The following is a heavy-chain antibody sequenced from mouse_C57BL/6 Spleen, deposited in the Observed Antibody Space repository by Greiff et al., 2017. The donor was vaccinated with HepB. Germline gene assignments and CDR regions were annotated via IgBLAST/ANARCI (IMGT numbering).Heavy chain of an antibody. Sequence: EVQGVESGGGLVKPGGSLKLSCAASGFTFSDYGMHWVRQAPEKGLEWVAYISRGSSIIYYADTVKGRFTISRDNTTNTLFLQMTSLKSEDTAMYDCAGGDYFDYWRQGTTLTVAS. J-gene: IGHJ2*01. V-gene: IGHV5-17*01. CDR1: GFTFSDYG. CDR3: AGGDYFDY. CDR2: ISRGSSII.